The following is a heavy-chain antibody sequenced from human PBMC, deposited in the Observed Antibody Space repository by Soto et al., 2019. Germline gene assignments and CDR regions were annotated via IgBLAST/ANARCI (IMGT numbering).Heavy chain of an antibody. Sequence: EASVKVSCKASGYSFTDCHIHWVRQAPGQGLEWLGRINPKSGGTSTAQKFQGWVTMTTDTSISTASMELTRLTSDDTAIYYCARGDSTDCSNGVCSFFYNHDMDVWGQGTTVTVSS. J-gene: IGHJ6*02. CDR3: ARGDSTDCSNGVCSFFYNHDMDV. V-gene: IGHV1-2*04. CDR2: INPKSGGT. D-gene: IGHD2-8*01. CDR1: GYSFTDCH.